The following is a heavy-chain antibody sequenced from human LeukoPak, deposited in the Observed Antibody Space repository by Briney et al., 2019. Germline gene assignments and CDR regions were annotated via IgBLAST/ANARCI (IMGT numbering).Heavy chain of an antibody. Sequence: GGSLRLSCAASGFTVSNAWMSWVRQAPGKGLEWVGRIKSKTDGGTTDYAAPVKGRITISKDDSKNTLYLQMNSLKTEDTAVYYCTTEVYDYVWGSYPVGSGYIGYWGQGTLVTVSS. D-gene: IGHD3-16*01. V-gene: IGHV3-15*01. CDR2: IKSKTDGGTT. CDR3: TTEVYDYVWGSYPVGSGYIGY. CDR1: GFTVSNAW. J-gene: IGHJ4*02.